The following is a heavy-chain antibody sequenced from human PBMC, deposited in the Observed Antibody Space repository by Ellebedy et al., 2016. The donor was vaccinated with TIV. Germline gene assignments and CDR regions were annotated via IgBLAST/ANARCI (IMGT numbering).Heavy chain of an antibody. CDR3: ARQPSMVRGVIARYYGMDV. J-gene: IGHJ6*02. D-gene: IGHD3-10*01. Sequence: MPSETLSLTCSVSGDSISSSRYYWGWIRQPPGKGLEWIGSIYYSGSTYYNPSLKSRVTISVDTSKNQFSLKLSSVTAADTAVYYCARQPSMVRGVIARYYGMDVWGQGTTVTVSS. CDR1: GDSISSSRYY. CDR2: IYYSGST. V-gene: IGHV4-39*01.